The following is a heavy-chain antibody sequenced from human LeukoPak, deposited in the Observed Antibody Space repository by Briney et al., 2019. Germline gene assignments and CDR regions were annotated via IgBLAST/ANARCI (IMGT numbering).Heavy chain of an antibody. D-gene: IGHD3-3*01. CDR3: ARGGPFFPPAGVVIRGGPFDY. CDR1: GGSLSSYY. CDR2: IYTSGST. Sequence: SETLSLTCTVSGGSLSSYYWSWIRQPAGKGLEWIGRIYTSGSTNYNPSLKSRVTISVDTSKNQFSLKLSSVTAADTAVYYCARGGPFFPPAGVVIRGGPFDYWGQGTLVTVSS. J-gene: IGHJ4*02. V-gene: IGHV4-4*07.